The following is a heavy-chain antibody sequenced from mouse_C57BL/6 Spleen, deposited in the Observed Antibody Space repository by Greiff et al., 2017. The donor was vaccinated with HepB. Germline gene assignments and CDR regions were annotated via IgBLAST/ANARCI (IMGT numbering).Heavy chain of an antibody. V-gene: IGHV1-15*01. CDR3: TGYGSSLDY. Sequence: VQLQQSGAELVRPGASVTLSCKASGYTFTDYEMHWVKQTPVHGLEWIGAIDPETGGTAYTQKFKGKAILTADKSSSTAYMELRSLTSEDSAVYYCTGYGSSLDYWGQGTTLTVSS. D-gene: IGHD1-1*01. J-gene: IGHJ2*01. CDR2: IDPETGGT. CDR1: GYTFTDYE.